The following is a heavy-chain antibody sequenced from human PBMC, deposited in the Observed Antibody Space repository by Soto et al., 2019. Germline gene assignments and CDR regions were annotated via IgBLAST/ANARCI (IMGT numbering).Heavy chain of an antibody. CDR3: ARTPDSSGYYFDY. Sequence: QLQLQESGPGLVKPSETLSLTCTASGGSITNSGYYWGWVRQPPGKGLEWIGSIFYSGSTHYKPSLQSRVTISGDTSKNQFSLKLSSVTAADTAVYYCARTPDSSGYYFDYWGQGTLVTVSS. CDR1: GGSITNSGYY. D-gene: IGHD3-22*01. CDR2: IFYSGST. V-gene: IGHV4-39*01. J-gene: IGHJ4*02.